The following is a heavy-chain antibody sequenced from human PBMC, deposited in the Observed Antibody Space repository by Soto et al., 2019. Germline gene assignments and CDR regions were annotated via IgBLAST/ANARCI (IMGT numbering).Heavy chain of an antibody. CDR1: GFSLNTGGVG. D-gene: IGHD3-10*01. V-gene: IGHV2-5*02. Sequence: ITLKESGPTLVKPTQTLTLTCTFSGFSLNTGGVGVGWVRQPRGKAMEWLALIYWDDDERYRPSLRSRLNITKDTTNNQLVLTMTNMDPEDTATYYCVRNWRYYGGDYYYGMDAWGQGTTVTVSS. CDR3: VRNWRYYGGDYYYGMDA. CDR2: IYWDDDE. J-gene: IGHJ6*02.